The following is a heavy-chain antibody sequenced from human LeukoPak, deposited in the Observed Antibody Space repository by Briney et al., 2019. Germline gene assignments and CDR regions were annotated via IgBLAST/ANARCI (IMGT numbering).Heavy chain of an antibody. J-gene: IGHJ4*02. Sequence: GGSLRLSCAVSGFSVSNYYMSWVRQAPGKGLEWVSLMRGSGETFYADSVKGRFTISRDDSRNTVYFQLNNLRVEDTAIYYCARASWISSTDAVRWGQGTLVTVSS. D-gene: IGHD2-2*03. CDR2: MRGSGET. CDR1: GFSVSNYY. CDR3: ARASWISSTDAVR. V-gene: IGHV3-53*01.